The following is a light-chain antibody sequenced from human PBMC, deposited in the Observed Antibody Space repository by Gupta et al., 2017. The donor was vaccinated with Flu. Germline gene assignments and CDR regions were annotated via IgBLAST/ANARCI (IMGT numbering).Light chain of an antibody. Sequence: GDRVTITGRASQSISSWLAWYQQKPGKAPKLLIYKASSLESGVPSRFSGSGSGTEFTLTISSLQPDDFATYYCQQYNRYSWTFGHGTKVEV. CDR1: QSISSW. CDR2: KAS. CDR3: QQYNRYSWT. J-gene: IGKJ1*01. V-gene: IGKV1-5*03.